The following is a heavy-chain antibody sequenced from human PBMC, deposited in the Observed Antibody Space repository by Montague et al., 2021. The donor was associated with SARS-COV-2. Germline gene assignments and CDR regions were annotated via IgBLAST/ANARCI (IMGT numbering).Heavy chain of an antibody. CDR2: IYYSGGT. CDR3: ARRTVILSGYYDY. V-gene: IGHV4-59*01. Sequence: SETLSLTCAVSGGSISHYYWSWIRQPPGKGLEWIGYIYYSGGTNYNPSLKSRVTLSLDAAKNHFSLGLSSVTAADTAVYYCARRTVILSGYYDYWGQGTLVTVSS. CDR1: GGSISHYY. J-gene: IGHJ4*02. D-gene: IGHD3-9*01.